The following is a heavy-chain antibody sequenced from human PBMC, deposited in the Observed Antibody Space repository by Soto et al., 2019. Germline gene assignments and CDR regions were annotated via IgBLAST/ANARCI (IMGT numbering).Heavy chain of an antibody. V-gene: IGHV3-23*01. J-gene: IGHJ4*02. CDR3: ARGRSSTWYDY. Sequence: EVQLLESGGGLVQPGGSLRLSCAASGFTFSSYAMSWVRQAPGKGLEWISLISDSGGTTYYADSVKGWFTISRDNSKNTLYLQMNSLRAEDTAVYYCARGRSSTWYDYWGQGTLVTVSS. CDR1: GFTFSSYA. CDR2: ISDSGGTT. D-gene: IGHD6-13*01.